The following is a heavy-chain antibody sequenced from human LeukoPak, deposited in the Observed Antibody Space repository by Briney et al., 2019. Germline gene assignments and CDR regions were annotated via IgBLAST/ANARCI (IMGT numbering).Heavy chain of an antibody. CDR3: ARWVLGRNWFDP. Sequence: PSETLSLTCAVSGGSISSGGYSWSWLRQPPGKGLEWIGYIYHSGSTYYNPSLKSRVTISVDRSKNQSSLKLSSVTAADTAVYYCARWVLGRNWFDPWGQGTLVTVSS. V-gene: IGHV4-30-2*01. J-gene: IGHJ5*02. CDR2: IYHSGST. CDR1: GGSISSGGYS.